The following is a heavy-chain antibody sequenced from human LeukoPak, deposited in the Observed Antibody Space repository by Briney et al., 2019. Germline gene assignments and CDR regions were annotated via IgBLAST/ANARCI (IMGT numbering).Heavy chain of an antibody. CDR3: AKVRGLYYYYGMDV. Sequence: GSLRLSCAASGFTFSSYAMSWVRQAPGKGLEWVSDISGSGASTYYADSVKGRFTISRDNSKNTLYLQMNSLRAEDTAVYYCAKVRGLYYYYGMDVWGQGTTVTVSS. D-gene: IGHD3/OR15-3a*01. V-gene: IGHV3-23*01. CDR2: ISGSGAST. CDR1: GFTFSSYA. J-gene: IGHJ6*02.